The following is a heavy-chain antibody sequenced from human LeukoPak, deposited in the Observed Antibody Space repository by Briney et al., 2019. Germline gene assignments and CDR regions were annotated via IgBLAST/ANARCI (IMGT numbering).Heavy chain of an antibody. V-gene: IGHV4-59*01. D-gene: IGHD5-18*01. CDR1: GGSISSYY. J-gene: IGHJ4*02. Sequence: PSETLSLTCTVSGGSISSYYWSWIRQPSGKGLEWIGYIYYSGSTNYNPSLKSRVTISVDTSKNQFSLKLSSVTAADTAVYYCARSRRDSYGFYYSDYWGQGTLVTVSS. CDR2: IYYSGST. CDR3: ARSRRDSYGFYYSDY.